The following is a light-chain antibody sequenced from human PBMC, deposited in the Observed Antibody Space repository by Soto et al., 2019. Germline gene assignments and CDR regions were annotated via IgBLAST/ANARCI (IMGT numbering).Light chain of an antibody. Sequence: EIVLTQSPATLSLSPGERATLSCRASQSVNNYLVWYQQKPGQAPRLLIYDASTRATGIPARFSGSGSGTDFTLTISSLEPEDFAVYYCQQRSSWPSITFGQGTRLEIK. J-gene: IGKJ5*01. CDR3: QQRSSWPSIT. CDR1: QSVNNY. CDR2: DAS. V-gene: IGKV3-11*01.